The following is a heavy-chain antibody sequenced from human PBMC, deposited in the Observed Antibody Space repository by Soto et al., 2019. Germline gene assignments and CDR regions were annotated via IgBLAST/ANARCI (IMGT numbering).Heavy chain of an antibody. CDR2: ISFQGTND. D-gene: IGHD3-22*01. Sequence: QVQLVESGGGVVQPGGSLRLSCAGSGFNFNNYGMYWVRQAPGKGLEWVAFISFQGTNDYYAEAVKDRFTISKDYSKKTLFLQMNSLRADDTAMYYCVKLMFDHDSSGFSGDYWGQGTLVTVS. CDR3: VKLMFDHDSSGFSGDY. CDR1: GFNFNNYG. V-gene: IGHV3-30*18. J-gene: IGHJ4*02.